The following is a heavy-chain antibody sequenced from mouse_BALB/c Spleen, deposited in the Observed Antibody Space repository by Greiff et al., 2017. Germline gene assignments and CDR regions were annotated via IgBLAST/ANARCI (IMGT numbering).Heavy chain of an antibody. Sequence: QVQLQQSGPGLVAPSQCLSITCTVSGFSLTDYGVSWIRQPPGKGLEWLGGIWGGGSTYYNSALISRLSISKDNSKSQVFLKMNSLQTDDTAMYYCAIITTDYAMDYWGQGTSVTVSS. CDR3: AIITTDYAMDY. D-gene: IGHD1-1*01. CDR2: IWGGGST. V-gene: IGHV2-6-5*01. J-gene: IGHJ4*01. CDR1: GFSLTDYG.